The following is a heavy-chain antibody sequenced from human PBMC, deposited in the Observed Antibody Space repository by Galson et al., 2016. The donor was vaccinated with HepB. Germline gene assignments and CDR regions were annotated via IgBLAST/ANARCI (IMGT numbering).Heavy chain of an antibody. D-gene: IGHD3-3*01. J-gene: IGHJ2*01. CDR1: GFTFSSYA. CDR2: ISFDGSNK. CDR3: ASLRFKGFDL. V-gene: IGHV3-30*14. Sequence: LRLSCAASGFTFSSYAMHWVRQAPGKGLEWVAVISFDGSNKYYADSVKGRFTISRDNSKNTLYLQMNSLRAEDTAVYYCASLRFKGFDLWGRGTLVTVSS.